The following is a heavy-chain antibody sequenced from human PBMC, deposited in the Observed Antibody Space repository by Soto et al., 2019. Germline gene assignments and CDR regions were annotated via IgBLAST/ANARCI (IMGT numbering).Heavy chain of an antibody. V-gene: IGHV3-23*01. CDR1: GFTFSSYA. J-gene: IGHJ6*02. D-gene: IGHD4-17*01. CDR3: AKETYTVSPSPGPAYYYYGMDV. Sequence: GGSLRLSCAASGFTFSSYAMSWVRQAPGKGLEWVSAISGSGGSTYYADSVKGRFTISRDNSKNTLYLQMNSLRAEDTAVYYCAKETYTVSPSPGPAYYYYGMDVWGQGTTVTVSS. CDR2: ISGSGGST.